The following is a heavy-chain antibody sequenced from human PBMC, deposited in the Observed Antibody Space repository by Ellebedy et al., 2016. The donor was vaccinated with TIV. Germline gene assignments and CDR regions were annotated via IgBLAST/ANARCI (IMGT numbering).Heavy chain of an antibody. J-gene: IGHJ4*02. CDR2: TKQDGGEK. V-gene: IGHV3-7*03. Sequence: PGGSLTLSCAASGFTFSSHRMSWVRQAPGKGLEWVANTKQDGGEKYYVDSVKGRFTISRDNSKNSLYLQMNSLRAEDTAMYYCARTYYYDSSGYYLAYWGQGTLVTVSS. D-gene: IGHD3-22*01. CDR1: GFTFSSHR. CDR3: ARTYYYDSSGYYLAY.